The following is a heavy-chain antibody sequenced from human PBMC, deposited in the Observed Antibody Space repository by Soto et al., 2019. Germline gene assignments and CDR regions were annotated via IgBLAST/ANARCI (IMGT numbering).Heavy chain of an antibody. CDR3: AADDEGGSFCDLGY. Sequence: QVQLVESGGGVVQPGRSLRLSCAASGFTFSNYIMHWVRQAPGKGLEWVADILHDGNNKYYADSVKGRFTISRDNSKNTLYLQMNSLRAEDTAVYYCAADDEGGSFCDLGYWGQGTLVTVSS. CDR2: ILHDGNNK. J-gene: IGHJ4*02. D-gene: IGHD1-26*01. V-gene: IGHV3-30-3*01. CDR1: GFTFSNYI.